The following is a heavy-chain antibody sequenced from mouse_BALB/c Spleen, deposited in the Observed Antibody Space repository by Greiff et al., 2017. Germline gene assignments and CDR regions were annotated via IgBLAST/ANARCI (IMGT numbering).Heavy chain of an antibody. D-gene: IGHD2-4*01. Sequence: EVMLVESGGGLVKPGGSLKLSCAASGFTFSSYAMSWVRQTPEKRLEWVASISSGGSTYYPDSVKGRFTISRDNARNILYLQMSSLRSEDTAMYYCVRGGGLRPWFAYWGQGTLVTVSA. J-gene: IGHJ3*01. CDR1: GFTFSSYA. CDR2: ISSGGST. CDR3: VRGGGLRPWFAY. V-gene: IGHV5-6-5*01.